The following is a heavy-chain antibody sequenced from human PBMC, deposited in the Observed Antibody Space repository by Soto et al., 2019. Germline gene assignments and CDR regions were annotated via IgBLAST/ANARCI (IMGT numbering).Heavy chain of an antibody. CDR2: INPSGGST. CDR1: GYTFTRYY. V-gene: IGHV1-46*01. D-gene: IGHD1-20*01. J-gene: IGHJ3*02. Sequence: ASVKVSCKASGYTFTRYYMHWVRQAPGQGLEWMGIINPSGGSTSYAQKFQGRVTMTRDTSTSTVYMELSSLRSEDTAVYYCARDFITGTTRARDAFDIWGQGTMVT. CDR3: ARDFITGTTRARDAFDI.